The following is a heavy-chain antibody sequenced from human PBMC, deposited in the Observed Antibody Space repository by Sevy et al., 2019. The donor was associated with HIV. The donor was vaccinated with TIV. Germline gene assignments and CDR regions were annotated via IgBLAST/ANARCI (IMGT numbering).Heavy chain of an antibody. CDR3: ARDGVSSGWYRGYYFDY. V-gene: IGHV3-30*04. J-gene: IGHJ4*02. CDR1: RFTFNTYA. Sequence: GGSLRLSCAASRFTFNTYAMHWVRQAPGKGLDWVAFISYDGTNEYYADSVKGRFTISRDNSKNTLYLQMNSLRAEDTAVYYCARDGVSSGWYRGYYFDYWGQGTLVNVSS. D-gene: IGHD6-19*01. CDR2: ISYDGTNE.